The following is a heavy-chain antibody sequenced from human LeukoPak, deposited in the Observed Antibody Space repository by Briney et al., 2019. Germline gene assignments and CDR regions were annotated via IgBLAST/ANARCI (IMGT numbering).Heavy chain of an antibody. CDR2: ISTSSSHI. V-gene: IGHV3-21*01. J-gene: IGHJ4*02. Sequence: PRGSLRLSCAASGVTFSSYSMNWVRQAPGKGLEWVSSISTSSSHIYYADSVKGRFTISRDNAKNSLYLQMNSLRAEGTAVYYCAGDVGIAAAGDYWGQGTLVTVSS. D-gene: IGHD6-13*01. CDR1: GVTFSSYS. CDR3: AGDVGIAAAGDY.